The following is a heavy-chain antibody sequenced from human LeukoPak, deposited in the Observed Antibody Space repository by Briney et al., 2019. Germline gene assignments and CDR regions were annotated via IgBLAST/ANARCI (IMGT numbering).Heavy chain of an antibody. J-gene: IGHJ5*02. CDR2: ISTDSRTI. Sequence: GGSLRLSCAASGFIFSDYSMNWVRQAPGKGLECVSYISTDSRTIYYADSVKGRFTISRDNAKNSLYQQMNSLRAEDTAVYYCARGPPLFDPWGQGTLVTVSS. CDR3: ARGPPLFDP. CDR1: GFIFSDYS. V-gene: IGHV3-48*01.